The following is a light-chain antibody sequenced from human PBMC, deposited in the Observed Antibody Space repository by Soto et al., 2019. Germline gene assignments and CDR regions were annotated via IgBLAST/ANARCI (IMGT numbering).Light chain of an antibody. CDR2: YDS. Sequence: SYELSQPPSMSVAPGQTARITCGGNNIGSKSVHWYQQKPGQAPVLVIYYDSDRPSGMPERFSGSNSGNTATLTISRVEAGDEADYYCQVWDSSSDHWVFGGGTKLTVL. V-gene: IGLV3-21*04. CDR3: QVWDSSSDHWV. CDR1: NIGSKS. J-gene: IGLJ3*02.